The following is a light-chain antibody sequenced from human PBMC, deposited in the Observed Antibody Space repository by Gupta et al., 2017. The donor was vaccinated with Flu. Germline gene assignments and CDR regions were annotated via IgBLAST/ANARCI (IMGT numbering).Light chain of an antibody. V-gene: IGKV3-11*01. J-gene: IGKJ2*01. Sequence: EIVLTQSPATLSLSPGERATLSCRASQSINKYLAWYQQKPGQAPRLLIYDASNRATGIPARFSGSWCGTDFTLTINSLEPEDFAVYYCQQRGDSPIYTFGQGTRLEIK. CDR2: DAS. CDR3: QQRGDSPIYT. CDR1: QSINKY.